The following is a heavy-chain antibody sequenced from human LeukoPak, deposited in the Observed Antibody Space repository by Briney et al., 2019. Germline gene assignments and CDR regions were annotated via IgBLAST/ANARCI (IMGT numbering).Heavy chain of an antibody. CDR2: FSSSGGST. D-gene: IGHD3-22*01. J-gene: IGHJ4*02. V-gene: IGHV3-23*01. Sequence: GGSLTLSCAASGLTFSIYAMTWVRPAPGKGLEWVSGFSSSGGSTYYGDSVKGRFTISRDNSKNTLYLQMDSLRAEDTAVYYCAKVMIAFNAFDYWGQGTLVTVSS. CDR3: AKVMIAFNAFDY. CDR1: GLTFSIYA.